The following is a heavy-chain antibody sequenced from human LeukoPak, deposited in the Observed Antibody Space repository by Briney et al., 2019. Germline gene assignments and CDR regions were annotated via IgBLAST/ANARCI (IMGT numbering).Heavy chain of an antibody. J-gene: IGHJ3*01. V-gene: IGHV3-30-3*01. CDR2: ISHDAVNR. Sequence: GGSLRLSCVASGFTFYYYSMHWVRQSPGKGLEWLAVISHDAVNRYYLESEKGRFTISRDNSKGTLYLQMDSLRVEDTAVYYCGKDPNGNFIGAFDFWGQGTMVTVSS. CDR1: GFTFYYYS. CDR3: GKDPNGNFIGAFDF. D-gene: IGHD4-23*01.